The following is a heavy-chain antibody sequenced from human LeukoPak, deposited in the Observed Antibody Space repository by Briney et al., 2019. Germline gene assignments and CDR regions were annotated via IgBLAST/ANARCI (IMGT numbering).Heavy chain of an antibody. CDR3: AKDLGNNGMDV. V-gene: IGHV3-21*01. Sequence: GGSLRHSCASSGFIFISYSMNWVRQAPGKGLEWVSSISSSSSYIYYADSVKGRFTISRDNAKKSQYLQMNRLRAEDTGVYYCAKDLGNNGMDVWGQGTTVTVSS. J-gene: IGHJ6*02. D-gene: IGHD1-26*01. CDR2: ISSSSSYI. CDR1: GFIFISYS.